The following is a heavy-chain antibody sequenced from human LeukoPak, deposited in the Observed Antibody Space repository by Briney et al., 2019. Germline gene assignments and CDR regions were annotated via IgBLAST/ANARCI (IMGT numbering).Heavy chain of an antibody. V-gene: IGHV4-34*01. CDR1: GGSFSGYY. CDR2: INHSGST. Sequence: SETLSLTCAVYGGSFSGYYWSWIRQPPGKGLEWIGEINHSGSTNYNPSLKSRVTISVDTSKNQFSLKLSSVTAADTAVYYCARVSPPPTYDYVWGSYRLIFDYWGQGTLVTVSS. D-gene: IGHD3-16*02. CDR3: ARVSPPPTYDYVWGSYRLIFDY. J-gene: IGHJ4*02.